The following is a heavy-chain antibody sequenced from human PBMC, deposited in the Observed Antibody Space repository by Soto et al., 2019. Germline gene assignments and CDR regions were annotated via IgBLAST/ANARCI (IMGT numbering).Heavy chain of an antibody. D-gene: IGHD4-17*01. J-gene: IGHJ4*02. CDR2: IWNDGSQK. CDR3: ARGTTGKLDY. Sequence: QVQLVESGGGVVQPGRSLRLSCAASGFTFKNYGIHWVRQAPGKGLEWVAVIWNDGSQKHYVDSVKGRFTISRDNSKSMLYLQMDSLRAEDTALYYCARGTTGKLDYWGQGTLVTVSS. CDR1: GFTFKNYG. V-gene: IGHV3-33*01.